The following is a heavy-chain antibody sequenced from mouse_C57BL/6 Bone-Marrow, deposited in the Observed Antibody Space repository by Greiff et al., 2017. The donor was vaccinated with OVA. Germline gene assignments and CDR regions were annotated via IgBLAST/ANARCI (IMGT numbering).Heavy chain of an antibody. D-gene: IGHD1-2*01. CDR1: GYTFTSYW. V-gene: IGHV1-50*01. CDR2: IDPSDSYT. CDR3: ARATRYFDV. J-gene: IGHJ1*03. Sequence: QVQLQQPGAELVKPGASVKLSCKASGYTFTSYWMQWVKQRPGQGLEWIGEIDPSDSYTNYNNKFKGKATLTVDKSSSTAYMQLSSLTSEDAAVYYCARATRYFDVWGKGTTVTVSS.